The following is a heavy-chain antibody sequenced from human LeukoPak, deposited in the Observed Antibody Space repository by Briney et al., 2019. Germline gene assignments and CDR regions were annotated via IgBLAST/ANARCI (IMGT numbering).Heavy chain of an antibody. V-gene: IGHV3-23*01. D-gene: IGHD1-14*01. CDR3: AKGRERSDWYNLDY. CDR2: ISRSDGST. Sequence: GGSLRLSCAASGFIFSSYAMSWVRQTPGKGLEWVSAISRSDGSTYYADSVKGRFTISRDNSKNTLFLQMNSLEVEDTAVYYCAKGRERSDWYNLDYWGQGTRVTVSS. CDR1: GFIFSSYA. J-gene: IGHJ4*02.